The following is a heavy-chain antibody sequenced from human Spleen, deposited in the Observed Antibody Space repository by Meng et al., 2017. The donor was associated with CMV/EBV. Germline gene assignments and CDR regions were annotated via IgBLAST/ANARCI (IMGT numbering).Heavy chain of an antibody. CDR2: IKSRTDGGTT. CDR1: GFTFSNAW. D-gene: IGHD3-3*01. Sequence: GGSLRLSCAASGFTFSNAWMSWVRQAPGKGLEWVGRIKSRTDGGTTEYAASVKGRFTISRDDSKSIAYLQMNSLKTEDTAVYYCTRDYDFWSGYSREENFDYWGQGTLVTVSS. V-gene: IGHV3-15*01. CDR3: TRDYDFWSGYSREENFDY. J-gene: IGHJ4*02.